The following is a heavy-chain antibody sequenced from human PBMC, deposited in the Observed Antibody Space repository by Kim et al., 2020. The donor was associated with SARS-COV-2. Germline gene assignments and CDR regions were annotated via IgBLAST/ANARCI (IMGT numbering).Heavy chain of an antibody. CDR3: ARSGYGSGLDV. J-gene: IGHJ6*02. D-gene: IGHD5-12*01. Sequence: KKHYAAAEKGRFTITQDNPKNTLYLQMNSLRAEDTAVYYCARSGYGSGLDVWGQGPTVTVSS. V-gene: IGHV3-30*01. CDR2: KK.